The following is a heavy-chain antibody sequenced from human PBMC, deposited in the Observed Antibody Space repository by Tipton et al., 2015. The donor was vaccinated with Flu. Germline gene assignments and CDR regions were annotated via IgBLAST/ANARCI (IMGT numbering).Heavy chain of an antibody. D-gene: IGHD2/OR15-2a*01. Sequence: QLVQSGGGVVQPGRSLRLSCAASGFTFSSYAMHWVRQAPGKGLEWVAGIWYDGSNKYYADSVKGRFTISRDNSKNTVYLQMNSLRVEDTAVYYCARDKNEFYAFENWAQGTLVTVSS. CDR1: GFTFSSYA. J-gene: IGHJ4*02. V-gene: IGHV3-33*01. CDR2: IWYDGSNK. CDR3: ARDKNEFYAFEN.